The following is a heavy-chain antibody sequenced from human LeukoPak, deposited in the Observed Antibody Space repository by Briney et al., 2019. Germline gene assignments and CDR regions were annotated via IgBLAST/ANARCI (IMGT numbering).Heavy chain of an antibody. D-gene: IGHD3-16*01. CDR3: ARGGDTLDY. CDR2: ISGSSSYI. J-gene: IGHJ4*02. CDR1: GFTFSSYW. Sequence: GGSLRLSCAASGFTFSSYWMSWVRQAPGKGLEWVSSISGSSSYIYYADSVKGRFTISRHNAKNSLYLQMNSLRAEDTAVYYCARGGDTLDYWGQGTLVTVSS. V-gene: IGHV3-21*01.